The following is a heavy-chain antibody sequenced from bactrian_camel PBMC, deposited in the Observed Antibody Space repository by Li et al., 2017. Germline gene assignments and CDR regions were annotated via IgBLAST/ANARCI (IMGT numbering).Heavy chain of an antibody. J-gene: IGHJ4*01. CDR3: AAGQVWGERWFSTANYDS. CDR2: IYTGSGST. Sequence: HVQLVESGGGSVQTGGSLRLSCVVSGHSRGSNCVGWYRLPPGRAPAEREGIAAIYTGSGSTAYADSVKGRFTISQDVAKNTVFLQMISLKAEDTAMYYCAAGQVWGERWFSTANYDSWGEGTQVTVS. D-gene: IGHD3*01. CDR1: GHSRGSNC. V-gene: IGHV3S54*01.